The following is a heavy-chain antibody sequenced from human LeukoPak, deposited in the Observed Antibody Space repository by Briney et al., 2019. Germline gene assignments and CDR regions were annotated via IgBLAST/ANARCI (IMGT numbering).Heavy chain of an antibody. V-gene: IGHV3-11*04. D-gene: IGHD5-12*01. J-gene: IGHJ5*02. CDR1: GFTFSDYY. CDR2: ISSSGSTI. Sequence: GGSLRLSCAASGFTFSDYYMSWIRQAPGKGLEWVSYISSSGSTIYYADSVKGRFTISRDNTKKSLSLQMNSLRDEDTAVYYCARDKYMSGHIGSLFDPWGQGTLVTVSS. CDR3: ARDKYMSGHIGSLFDP.